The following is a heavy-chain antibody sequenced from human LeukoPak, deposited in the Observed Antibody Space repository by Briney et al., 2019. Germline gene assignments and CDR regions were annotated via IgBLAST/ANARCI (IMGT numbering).Heavy chain of an antibody. CDR2: IYYSGST. CDR3: ASRPYGDQPWY. J-gene: IGHJ4*02. D-gene: IGHD4-17*01. V-gene: IGHV4-39*01. Sequence: SETLSLTCTVSGGSISSSSYYWGWIRQPPGKGLEWIGSIYYSGSTYYNPSLKSRVTISVDTSKNQFSLKLSSVTAADTAVYYCASRPYGDQPWYWGQGTLVTVSS. CDR1: GGSISSSSYY.